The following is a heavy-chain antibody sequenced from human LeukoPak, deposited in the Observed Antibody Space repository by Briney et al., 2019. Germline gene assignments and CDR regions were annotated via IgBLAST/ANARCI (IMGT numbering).Heavy chain of an antibody. V-gene: IGHV3-33*01. Sequence: GGSLRLSCAASGFTFTTYGMHWVRQAPGKGLEWVAIIWYDGSNKYYADSVKGRFTISRDNSKNTLYLQMNSLRAEDTAVYYCAAGEPYGYWGQGTLVIAS. J-gene: IGHJ4*02. CDR1: GFTFTTYG. CDR2: IWYDGSNK. D-gene: IGHD1-14*01. CDR3: AAGEPYGY.